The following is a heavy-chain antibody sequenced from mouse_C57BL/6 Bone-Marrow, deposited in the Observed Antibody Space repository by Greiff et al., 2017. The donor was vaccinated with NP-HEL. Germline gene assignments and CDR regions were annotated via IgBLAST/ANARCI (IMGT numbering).Heavy chain of an antibody. J-gene: IGHJ2*01. Sequence: DVHLVESGPELVKPGASVKISCKASGYSFTGYYMHWVKQSHGNILDWIGYIYPYNGVSSYNQKFKGKATLTVDKSSSTAYMELRSLTSEDSAVYYCAGYDYDEGYYFDYWGQGTTLTVSS. CDR3: AGYDYDEGYYFDY. CDR1: GYSFTGYY. CDR2: IYPYNGVS. V-gene: IGHV1-31*01. D-gene: IGHD2-4*01.